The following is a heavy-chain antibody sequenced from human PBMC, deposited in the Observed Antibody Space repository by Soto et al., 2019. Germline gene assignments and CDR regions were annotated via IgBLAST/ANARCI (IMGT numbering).Heavy chain of an antibody. Sequence: EVQLLESGGGLVQPGGSLRLSCAASGFTFSSYAMSWVRQAPGKGLEWVSAISGSGGSTYYADSVKGRFTISRGNSKNTLYLQMNSLRAEDTAVYYCAKDSSGWAPLYYYYGMDVWGQGTTVTVSS. V-gene: IGHV3-23*01. CDR3: AKDSSGWAPLYYYYGMDV. CDR1: GFTFSSYA. CDR2: ISGSGGST. J-gene: IGHJ6*02. D-gene: IGHD6-19*01.